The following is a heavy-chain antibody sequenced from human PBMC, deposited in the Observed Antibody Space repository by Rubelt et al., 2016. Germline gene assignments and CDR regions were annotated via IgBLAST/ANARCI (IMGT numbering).Heavy chain of an antibody. CDR1: GGSFSDYY. CDR2: INHSGST. J-gene: IGHJ6*02. Sequence: QVQLQQWGAGLLKPSETLSLTCAVYGGSFSDYYWSWIRQPPGKGLEWIGEINHSGSTNYNPSLKSRVTISVDTSKNQFSLKLNSVTAADTAVYYCARGNYYYGMDVWGQGTTVTVSS. V-gene: IGHV4-34*01. CDR3: ARGNYYYGMDV.